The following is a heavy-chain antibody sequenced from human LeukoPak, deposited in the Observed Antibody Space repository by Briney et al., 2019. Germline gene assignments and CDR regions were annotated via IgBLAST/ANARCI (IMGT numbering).Heavy chain of an antibody. J-gene: IGHJ4*02. CDR2: ISNSNSYI. CDR1: GFTFGSYS. V-gene: IGHV3-21*01. D-gene: IGHD3-22*01. CDR3: AREDRYYYDSSGYWVY. Sequence: GGALRLSCAASGFTFGSYSMNWVRQAPGKGLEWVSSISNSNSYIYYAVSVKGRFTSSRDNAKNSLYLQMNSLRAEDTAVYYCAREDRYYYDSSGYWVYWGQGTLVTVSS.